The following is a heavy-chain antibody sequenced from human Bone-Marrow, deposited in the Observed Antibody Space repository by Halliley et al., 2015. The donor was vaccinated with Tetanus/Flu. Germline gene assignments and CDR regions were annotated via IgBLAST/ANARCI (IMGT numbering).Heavy chain of an antibody. Sequence: TLSLTCTVSSVSIGSGGYSWSRIRQPPGKGLEWIGCIYQSGTIHYNPSPKSRATISVDWSNNQFSLKVTSVTAADTAVYDGARVRELGDYEDFWGQGTLVSVSS. V-gene: IGHV4-30-2*01. D-gene: IGHD4-17*01. CDR3: ARVRELGDYEDF. CDR2: IYQSGTI. CDR1: SVSIGSGGYS. J-gene: IGHJ4*02.